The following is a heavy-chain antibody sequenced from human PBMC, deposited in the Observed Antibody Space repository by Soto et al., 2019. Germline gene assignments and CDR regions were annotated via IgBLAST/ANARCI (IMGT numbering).Heavy chain of an antibody. CDR1: GGTFSNYA. Sequence: QVQLVQSGSEVRKPGSSVKVSCKASGGTFSNYALSWVRHAPGQGLEWMGGIITLFSTANYAQKFQGTATIIADASTSTASMELSSLRSEDTAVSYCSVASVVTARITIDSFYWHYGMDVWGQGTTVTGAS. CDR3: SVASVVTARITIDSFYWHYGMDV. CDR2: IITLFSTA. D-gene: IGHD2-21*02. V-gene: IGHV1-69*01. J-gene: IGHJ6*02.